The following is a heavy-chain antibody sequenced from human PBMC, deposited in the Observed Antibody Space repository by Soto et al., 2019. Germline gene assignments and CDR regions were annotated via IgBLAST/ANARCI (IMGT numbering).Heavy chain of an antibody. J-gene: IGHJ6*02. CDR3: ARGSDYGDYADYYYGMDV. V-gene: IGHV4-34*01. CDR2: INHSGST. D-gene: IGHD4-17*01. CDR1: GGSFSGYY. Sequence: PSETLSLTCAVYGGSFSGYYWSWIRQPQGKGLEWIGEINHSGSTNYNPSLKSRVTISVDTSKNQFSLQLSSVTAAEPAVYDCARGSDYGDYADYYYGMDVWGQGTTVTVS.